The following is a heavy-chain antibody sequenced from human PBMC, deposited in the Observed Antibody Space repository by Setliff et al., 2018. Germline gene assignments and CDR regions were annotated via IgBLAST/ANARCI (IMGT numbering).Heavy chain of an antibody. CDR1: GASISSYY. J-gene: IGHJ4*02. V-gene: IGHV4-59*01. CDR3: ARFLDPRDGYQNSPGFDF. D-gene: IGHD2-21*01. CDR2: IYTSGGT. Sequence: PSETLSLTCTVSGASISSYYWSWIRQPPGKGLEWIGYIYTSGGTNYNPSLKSRVTISLDTPKNQFSLKLSYMTAADTAVNYCARFLDPRDGYQNSPGFDFWGQGALGTVS.